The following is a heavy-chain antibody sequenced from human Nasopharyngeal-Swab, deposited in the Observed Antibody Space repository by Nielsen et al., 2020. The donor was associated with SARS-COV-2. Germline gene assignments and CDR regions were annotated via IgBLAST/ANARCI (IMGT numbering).Heavy chain of an antibody. Sequence: GGSLRLSCAAPGFTFSSYSMNWVRQAPGKGLEWVSSISSSSSYIYYADSVKGRFTISRDNAKNSLYLQMNSLRAEDTAVYYCARAKASGSLKYYGMDVWGQGTTVTVSS. V-gene: IGHV3-21*01. D-gene: IGHD1-26*01. CDR1: GFTFSSYS. J-gene: IGHJ6*02. CDR2: ISSSSSYI. CDR3: ARAKASGSLKYYGMDV.